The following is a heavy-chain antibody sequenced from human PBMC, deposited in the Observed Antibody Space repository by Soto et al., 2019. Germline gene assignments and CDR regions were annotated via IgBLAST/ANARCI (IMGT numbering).Heavy chain of an antibody. CDR3: ARDGYDGSGSPYPAY. V-gene: IGHV4-59*01. J-gene: IGHJ1*01. D-gene: IGHD3-10*01. CDR2: IYYLGST. CDR1: GGSMSEYF. Sequence: SEPLSRTGSVSGGSMSEYFWSWILQSPWKGLEWIGYIYYLGSTDYNPSLKSRVTISVDTSKRQFSLRLTSVTAADTAVYYCARDGYDGSGSPYPAYWGPGTQVTVSS.